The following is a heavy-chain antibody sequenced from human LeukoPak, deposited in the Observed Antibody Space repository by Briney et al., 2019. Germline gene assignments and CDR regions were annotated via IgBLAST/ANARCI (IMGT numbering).Heavy chain of an antibody. D-gene: IGHD2-8*02. V-gene: IGHV3-30*02. CDR3: AKDPGASISGFYMDV. CDR1: GFTFRNYG. J-gene: IGHJ6*03. CDR2: IWSDGNNR. Sequence: GGSLRLSCAASGFTFRNYGMHWVRQAPGKGLEWVSFIWSDGNNRFYADSVKGRFTISRDNSKNMLYLQMDTLRAADTALYYCAKDPGASISGFYMDVWGKGTTVIVSS.